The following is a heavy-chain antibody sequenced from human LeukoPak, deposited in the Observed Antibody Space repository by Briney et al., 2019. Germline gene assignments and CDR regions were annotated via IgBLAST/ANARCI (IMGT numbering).Heavy chain of an antibody. D-gene: IGHD1-26*01. J-gene: IGHJ4*02. CDR2: ISGSGSDI. CDR1: GFTFSFYS. V-gene: IGHV3-21*05. Sequence: GGSLRLSCAGSGFTFSFYSLNWVHQAPGRGLEWVSFISGSGSDIFYADSVKGRFTISRDNAKNSVSLQMDSLRGDDTAVYYCARDIGGSYSAIDYWGQGTLVTVSS. CDR3: ARDIGGSYSAIDY.